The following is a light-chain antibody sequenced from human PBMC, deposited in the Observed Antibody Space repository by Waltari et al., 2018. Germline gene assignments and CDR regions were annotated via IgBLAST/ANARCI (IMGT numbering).Light chain of an antibody. V-gene: IGLV1-47*01. CDR1: NPTIGIYF. CDR3: AAWDDTLRGV. CDR2: RNS. J-gene: IGLJ1*01. Sequence: QSVLTQPPSASGTPGQRVPIPCSGSNPTIGIYFLSWYQQLPGAAPKLLIYRNSQRPSGVPDRFSGSTSGTSASLAISGLRAEDDADYYCAAWDDTLRGVFGTGTKVTVL.